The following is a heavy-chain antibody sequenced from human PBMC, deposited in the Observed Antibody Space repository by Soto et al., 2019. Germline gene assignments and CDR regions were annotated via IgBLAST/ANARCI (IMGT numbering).Heavy chain of an antibody. V-gene: IGHV1-24*01. Sequence: ASVKVSCKVSGYTLTELSMHWVRQAPGKGLEWMGGFDPEDGETIYAQKFQGRVTMTEDTSTDTAYMELSSLRSEDTAVYYCATDFTARKLEPNSDLGYYYYYGMDVWGEGTTVTVSS. J-gene: IGHJ6*04. D-gene: IGHD1-1*01. CDR2: FDPEDGET. CDR1: GYTLTELS. CDR3: ATDFTARKLEPNSDLGYYYYYGMDV.